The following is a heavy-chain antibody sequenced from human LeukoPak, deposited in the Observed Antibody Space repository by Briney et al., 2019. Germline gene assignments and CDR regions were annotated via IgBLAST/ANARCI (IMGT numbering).Heavy chain of an antibody. Sequence: GGSLRLSCVASGFNFRSYGMHWVRQAPGKGLEWVAIIWYDGSDKYYADSVKGRFTISRDNAKNSLYLQMNGLRVEDTAVYYCARDGRPLDYWGQGTLVTVSS. CDR3: ARDGRPLDY. J-gene: IGHJ4*02. V-gene: IGHV3-33*01. CDR2: IWYDGSDK. CDR1: GFNFRSYG.